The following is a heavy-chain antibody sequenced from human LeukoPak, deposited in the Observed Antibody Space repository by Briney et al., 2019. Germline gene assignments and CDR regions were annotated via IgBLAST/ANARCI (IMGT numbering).Heavy chain of an antibody. D-gene: IGHD6-13*01. V-gene: IGHV3-21*01. CDR2: ISSSSNYI. J-gene: IGHJ4*02. CDR1: GFIFSNYN. CDR3: ARVAAGPF. Sequence: RAGGSLRLSCAASGFIFSNYNMNWVRQPPGKGLEWVSSISSSSNYIYYADSVKGRFTISRDNAKNSLYLQMNSLRAEDSAVYYCARVAAGPFWGQGTLVTVSS.